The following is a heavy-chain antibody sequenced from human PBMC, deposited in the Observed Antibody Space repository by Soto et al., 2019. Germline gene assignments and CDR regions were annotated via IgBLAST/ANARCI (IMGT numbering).Heavy chain of an antibody. CDR2: IMPIFRTP. J-gene: IGHJ6*02. CDR1: GGTFRNSA. Sequence: QVQLEQSGAEVKKPGSSVKLSCKASGGTFRNSAISWLRQAPGQVLEWMGGIMPIFRTPDYAQKFQGRVTITADESTNTAYMELSGLRSDDTAVYYCARDNDRPQLGGNYYYILDVWGHGTTVTVSS. D-gene: IGHD1-1*01. V-gene: IGHV1-69*12. CDR3: ARDNDRPQLGGNYYYILDV.